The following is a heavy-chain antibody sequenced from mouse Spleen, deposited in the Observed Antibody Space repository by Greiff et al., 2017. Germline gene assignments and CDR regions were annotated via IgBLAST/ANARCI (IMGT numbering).Heavy chain of an antibody. Sequence: EVMLVESGGGLVKPGGSLKLSCAASGFTFSSYGMSWVRQTPEKRLEWVATISGGGSYTYYPDSVKGRFTISRDNAKNNLYLQMSSLRSEDTALYYCARPPDGYWYFDVWGAGTTVTVSS. V-gene: IGHV5-9-2*01. CDR1: GFTFSSYG. CDR2: ISGGGSYT. J-gene: IGHJ1*01. CDR3: ARPPDGYWYFDV. D-gene: IGHD2-3*01.